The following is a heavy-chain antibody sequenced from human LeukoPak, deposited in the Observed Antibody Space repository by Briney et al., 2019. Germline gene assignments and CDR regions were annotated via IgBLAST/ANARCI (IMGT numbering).Heavy chain of an antibody. CDR1: GFTVSSNY. Sequence: PGGSLRLSCAASGFTVSSNYMSWVRQAPGKGLEWVSAISGSGGSTYYADSVKGRFTISRDNSKNTLYLQMNSLRAEDTAVYYCAKDGANSGNYYYYGMDVWGQGTTVTVSS. CDR2: ISGSGGST. D-gene: IGHD5-12*01. V-gene: IGHV3-23*01. J-gene: IGHJ6*02. CDR3: AKDGANSGNYYYYGMDV.